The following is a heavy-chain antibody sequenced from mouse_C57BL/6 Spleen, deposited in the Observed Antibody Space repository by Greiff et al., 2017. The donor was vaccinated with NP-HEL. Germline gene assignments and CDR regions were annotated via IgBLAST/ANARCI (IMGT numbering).Heavy chain of an antibody. CDR2: INPNNGGT. V-gene: IGHV1-22*01. J-gene: IGHJ2*01. Sequence: DVHLVESGPELVKPGASVKMSCKASGYTFTDYNMHWVKQSHGKSLEWIGYINPNNGGTSYNQKFKGKATLTVNKSSSTAYMELRSLTSEDSAVYYCARRATVVAPFDYWGQGTTLTVSS. CDR3: ARRATVVAPFDY. CDR1: GYTFTDYN. D-gene: IGHD1-1*01.